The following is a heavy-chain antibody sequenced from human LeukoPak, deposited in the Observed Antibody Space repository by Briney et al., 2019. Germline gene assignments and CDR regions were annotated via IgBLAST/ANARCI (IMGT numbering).Heavy chain of an antibody. CDR3: ARGVGDGYNFDY. J-gene: IGHJ4*02. D-gene: IGHD5-24*01. V-gene: IGHV1-18*01. Sequence: ASVTVSCKASGYTFTSYGISWVRQAPGQGVEGMGWISAYNGNTNYPQKLQGRVTMTTDTSTSTAYMELRSLRSDDTAVYYCARGVGDGYNFDYWGQGTLVTVSS. CDR2: ISAYNGNT. CDR1: GYTFTSYG.